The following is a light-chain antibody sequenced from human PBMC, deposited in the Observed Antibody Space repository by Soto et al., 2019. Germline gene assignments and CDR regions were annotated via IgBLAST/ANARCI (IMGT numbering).Light chain of an antibody. V-gene: IGLV2-14*01. Sequence: QSALTQPASVSGSPGQSITISCTGTSSDVGGYKHVSWYQQHPGKAPKLMIYEVSNRPSGVSNRFSGSKSGNTASLTVSGLQAEDEADYYCSSYTTTNTYVFGTGTKLTVL. J-gene: IGLJ1*01. CDR2: EVS. CDR3: SSYTTTNTYV. CDR1: SSDVGGYKH.